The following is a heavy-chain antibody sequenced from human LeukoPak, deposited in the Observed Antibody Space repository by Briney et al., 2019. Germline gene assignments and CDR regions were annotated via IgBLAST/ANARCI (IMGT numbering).Heavy chain of an antibody. CDR2: ISSGGGT. J-gene: IGHJ2*01. CDR1: GFSVSNTY. D-gene: IGHD4-17*01. Sequence: QPGGSLRLSCAASGFSVSNTYMSWVRQAPGKGLESVSLISSGGGTYYADSVKGRFTISRDNSKNTLYLQMNSLRAEDTAVYYCAKEEEDYGDYWYFDLWGRGTLVTVSS. V-gene: IGHV3-53*01. CDR3: AKEEEDYGDYWYFDL.